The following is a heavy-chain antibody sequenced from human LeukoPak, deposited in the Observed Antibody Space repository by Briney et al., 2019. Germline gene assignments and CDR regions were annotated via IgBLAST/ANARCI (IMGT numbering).Heavy chain of an antibody. CDR3: ARVGYYDSSGPRGGWWFDP. D-gene: IGHD3-22*01. Sequence: GASVKVSCKASGYTFTGYYMHWVRQAPAQGLEWMGWINPNSGCTNYAQKFQGRVTMTRDTSISTAYMELSRLRSDDTAVYYCARVGYYDSSGPRGGWWFDPWGQGTLVTVSS. CDR1: GYTFTGYY. CDR2: INPNSGCT. J-gene: IGHJ5*02. V-gene: IGHV1-2*02.